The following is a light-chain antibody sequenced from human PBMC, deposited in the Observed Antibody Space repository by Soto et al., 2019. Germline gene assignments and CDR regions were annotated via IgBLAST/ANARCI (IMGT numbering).Light chain of an antibody. V-gene: IGKV3-15*01. J-gene: IGKJ2*01. Sequence: IVMTQSPATLSVSPGWRSTLSCRASQSISTKLAWYQQKPGKAPRLLIYGASTRAPGIPVRFSGSGSGTEFTLTISSLQSEDFAVYYCHHYNSWPYTFGQGTKVDIK. CDR2: GAS. CDR3: HHYNSWPYT. CDR1: QSISTK.